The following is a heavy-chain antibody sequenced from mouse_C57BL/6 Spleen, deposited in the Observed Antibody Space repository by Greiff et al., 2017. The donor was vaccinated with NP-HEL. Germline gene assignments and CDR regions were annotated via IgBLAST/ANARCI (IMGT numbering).Heavy chain of an antibody. CDR2: IDPANGNT. CDR1: GYTFTSYW. CDR3: AGPNWDEEY. J-gene: IGHJ2*01. V-gene: IGHV14-3*01. D-gene: IGHD4-1*01. Sequence: VQLQQPGAELVKPGASVKMSCKASGYTFTSYWITWVKQRPEQGLEWIGRIDPANGNTKYAPKFQGKATITADTSSNTAYLQLSSLTAEDAAIYCCAGPNWDEEYWGQGTTLTVSS.